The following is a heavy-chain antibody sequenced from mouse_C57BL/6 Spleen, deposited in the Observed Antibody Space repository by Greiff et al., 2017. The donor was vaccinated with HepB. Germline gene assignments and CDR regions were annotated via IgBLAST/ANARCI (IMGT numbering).Heavy chain of an antibody. Sequence: QVQLQQPGAELVKPGASVKLSCKASGYTFTSYWMHWVKQRPGQGLEWIGMIHPNSGSTNYNEKFESKATLTVDKSSSTAYMQLSSLTSEDSAVYYCARGGGLPYFDYWGQGTTLTVSS. CDR2: IHPNSGST. D-gene: IGHD2-10*01. V-gene: IGHV1-64*01. CDR3: ARGGGLPYFDY. J-gene: IGHJ2*01. CDR1: GYTFTSYW.